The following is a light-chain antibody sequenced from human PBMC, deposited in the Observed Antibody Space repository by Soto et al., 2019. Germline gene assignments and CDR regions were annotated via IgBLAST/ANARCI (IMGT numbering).Light chain of an antibody. CDR2: AVS. Sequence: DIQLTQSPSFLSASVGDRVTITCRASQGISSYFAWYQQKPGKAPKLLIYAVSTLPSGVPSRFSGSASGTEFTLTISSLQPEDCATYYCQQLNSYRLTFGGGTKVEIK. CDR3: QQLNSYRLT. J-gene: IGKJ4*01. CDR1: QGISSY. V-gene: IGKV1-9*01.